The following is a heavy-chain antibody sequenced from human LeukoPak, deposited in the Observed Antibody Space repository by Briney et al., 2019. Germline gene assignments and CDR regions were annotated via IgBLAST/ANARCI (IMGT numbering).Heavy chain of an antibody. J-gene: IGHJ4*02. CDR3: AKAELLHDY. CDR1: GFTFSSYA. D-gene: IGHD1-26*01. V-gene: IGHV3-23*01. Sequence: GALRLSCAASGFTFSSYAMNWVRPAPGKGLEWVSAISGSGGSTYYADSVKGRFTISRDNSKNTLYLQMNSLRAEDTAVYYCAKAELLHDYWGQGTPVTVSS. CDR2: ISGSGGST.